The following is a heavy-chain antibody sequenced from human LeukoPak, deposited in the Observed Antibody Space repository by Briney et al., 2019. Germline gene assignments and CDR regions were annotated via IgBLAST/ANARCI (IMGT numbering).Heavy chain of an antibody. V-gene: IGHV1-69*04. CDR3: ARGLFGGFAAAPFDH. CDR2: IIPMFGKT. D-gene: IGHD2-2*01. J-gene: IGHJ4*02. CDR1: GGTFDNYA. Sequence: ASVKVSCKASGGTFDNYAVSWVREAPGLGLEWMGRIIPMFGKTNSAQKFQDRVTFTADKSTGTAYMELTHLRPDDTAVYFCARGLFGGFAAAPFDHWGQGTLVTVSP.